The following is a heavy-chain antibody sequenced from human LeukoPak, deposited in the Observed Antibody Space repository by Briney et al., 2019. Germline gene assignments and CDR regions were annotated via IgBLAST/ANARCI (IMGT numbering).Heavy chain of an antibody. CDR2: ISGSGGST. J-gene: IGHJ4*02. Sequence: PGRSLRLSCTTPKFNFHNYGLTWVRQAPGKELEWVSSISGSGGSTQYAASVQGRFTISRDNSKNTLYLQMNSLRAEDTAVYYCARDHPFYDILTAFDSWGQGTLVTVSS. D-gene: IGHD3-9*01. CDR1: KFNFHNYG. V-gene: IGHV3-23*01. CDR3: ARDHPFYDILTAFDS.